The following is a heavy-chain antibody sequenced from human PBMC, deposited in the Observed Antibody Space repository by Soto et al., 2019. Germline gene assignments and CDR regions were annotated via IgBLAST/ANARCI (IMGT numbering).Heavy chain of an antibody. V-gene: IGHV1-8*01. D-gene: IGHD2-2*01. Sequence: QVQLVQSGAEVRRPGTSVMVSCKTSGYTFTDYDINWVRQATGQGLEWMGWMNPNSGNTGYAQKFQGRVSMTRNTATSTAYMEQSSLRSDDTAIYYCARDSSTTNPVWGQGTMVTVSS. J-gene: IGHJ3*01. CDR2: MNPNSGNT. CDR1: GYTFTDYD. CDR3: ARDSSTTNPV.